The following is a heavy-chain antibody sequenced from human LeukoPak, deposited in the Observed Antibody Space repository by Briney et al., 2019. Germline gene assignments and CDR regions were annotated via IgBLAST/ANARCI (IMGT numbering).Heavy chain of an antibody. V-gene: IGHV4-61*02. CDR2: IYTSGST. Sequence: SQTLSLTCTVSGGSISSGSYYWSWLRQPAGTGLEWIGRIYTSGSTNYNPSLKSRVTISVDTSKNQFSLKLSSVTAADTAVYYCARGRISGSYSSWGQGTLVTVSS. CDR1: GGSISSGSYY. D-gene: IGHD3-10*01. CDR3: ARGRISGSYSS. J-gene: IGHJ4*02.